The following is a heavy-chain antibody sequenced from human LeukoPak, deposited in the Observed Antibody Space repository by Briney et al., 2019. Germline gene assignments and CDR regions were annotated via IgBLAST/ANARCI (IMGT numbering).Heavy chain of an antibody. CDR3: ANGRGSYAEFDY. CDR1: TFTFSSYG. D-gene: IGHD1-26*01. J-gene: IGHJ4*02. Sequence: GGSLRLSCAASTFTFSSYGMHWLRQAPGKGVEWVAVISYDGSNKYYADSVEGRFTISRDNSKNTLYLQMNSLRAEDTAVYYCANGRGSYAEFDYWGQGTLVTVSS. V-gene: IGHV3-30*18. CDR2: ISYDGSNK.